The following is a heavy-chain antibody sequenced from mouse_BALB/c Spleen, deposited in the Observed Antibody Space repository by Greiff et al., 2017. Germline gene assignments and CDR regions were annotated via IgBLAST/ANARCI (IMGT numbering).Heavy chain of an antibody. CDR3: ARDDWDYAMDY. Sequence: VHVKQSGAELVKPGASVKLSCTASGFNIKDTYMHWVKQRPEQGLEWIGRIDPANGNTKYDPKFQGKATITADTSSNTAYLQLSSLTSEDTAVYYCARDDWDYAMDYWGQGTSVTVSS. CDR2: IDPANGNT. J-gene: IGHJ4*01. V-gene: IGHV14-3*02. CDR1: GFNIKDTY. D-gene: IGHD4-1*01.